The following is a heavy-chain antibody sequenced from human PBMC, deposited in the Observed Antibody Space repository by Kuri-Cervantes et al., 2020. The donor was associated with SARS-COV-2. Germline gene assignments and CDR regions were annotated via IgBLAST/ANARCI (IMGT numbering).Heavy chain of an antibody. Sequence: GESLKISCAASGFTFSNAWMSWVRQAPGKGLEWVGRIKSKTDGRTTDYAAPVKGRFTISRDDSKNTLYLQMNSLKTEDTAVYYCAYDSSGYYYVFSSNDAFDIWGQGTMVTVSS. J-gene: IGHJ3*02. V-gene: IGHV3-15*01. CDR2: IKSKTDGRTT. D-gene: IGHD3-22*01. CDR1: GFTFSNAW. CDR3: AYDSSGYYYVFSSNDAFDI.